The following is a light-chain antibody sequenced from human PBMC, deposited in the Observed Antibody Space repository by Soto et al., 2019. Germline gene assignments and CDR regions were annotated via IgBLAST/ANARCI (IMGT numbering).Light chain of an antibody. Sequence: DNQLTQSPSSLSANLGDRVTITCRASLPTSIFLNWYQHKPGKVPRLLIYAASNLQNGVPSRFSGGGSGTVFTLTISSLQAEDFATYYCQQSYTPPPTFGQGTRVE. CDR1: LPTSIF. J-gene: IGKJ1*01. CDR2: AAS. CDR3: QQSYTPPPT. V-gene: IGKV1-39*01.